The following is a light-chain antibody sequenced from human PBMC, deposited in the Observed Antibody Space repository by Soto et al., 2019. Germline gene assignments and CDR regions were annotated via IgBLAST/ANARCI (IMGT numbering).Light chain of an antibody. CDR2: EGS. V-gene: IGLV2-23*01. Sequence: QSVLTQPASVSGSPGQSITISCTGTSSDVGSYNLVSWYQQHPGKAPKLMIYEGSKRPSGVSNRFSGSKSGNTASLTISGLQAEDEADYYCCSYAVTPVFGTRTKVTVL. CDR3: CSYAVTPV. J-gene: IGLJ1*01. CDR1: SSDVGSYNL.